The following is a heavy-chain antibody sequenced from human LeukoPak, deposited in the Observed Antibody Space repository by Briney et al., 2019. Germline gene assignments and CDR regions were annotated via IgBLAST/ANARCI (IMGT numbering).Heavy chain of an antibody. D-gene: IGHD1-26*01. CDR2: IYYSGST. CDR1: GGSISSYY. J-gene: IGHJ4*02. CDR3: ARGVGATGSYTEFDY. Sequence: PSETLSLTCTVSGGSISSYYWSWIRQPPGKGLEWIGYIYYSGSTNYNPSPKSRVTISVDTSKNQFSLKLSSVTAADTAVYYCARGVGATGSYTEFDYWGQGTLVTVSS. V-gene: IGHV4-59*01.